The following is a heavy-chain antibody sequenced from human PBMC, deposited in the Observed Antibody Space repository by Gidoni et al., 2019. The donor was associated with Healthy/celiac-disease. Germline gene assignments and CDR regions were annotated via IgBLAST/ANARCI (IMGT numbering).Heavy chain of an antibody. Sequence: QVQLVQSGAEVKKPGASVKVSCKASGYTFTSYGLSWVRQAPGQGLEWMGWISDYNGNTNYAQKLQGRVTMTTDTSTSTAYMELRSLRSDDTAVYYCARDTPPPRMTTYAFDIWGQGTMVTVSS. CDR2: ISDYNGNT. D-gene: IGHD4-17*01. V-gene: IGHV1-18*01. CDR3: ARDTPPPRMTTYAFDI. CDR1: GYTFTSYG. J-gene: IGHJ3*02.